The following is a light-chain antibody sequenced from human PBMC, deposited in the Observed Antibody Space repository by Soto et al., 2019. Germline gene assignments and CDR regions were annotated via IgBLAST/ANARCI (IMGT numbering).Light chain of an antibody. CDR3: QQYGSSPLWT. J-gene: IGKJ1*01. Sequence: VLTQTQYTLYLSPGERATLSCSASESVSSSYLAWYHQKPGQAPRLLICGASSRATGIPDRFSGSGSGTDFTLTISRLEPEDFAVYYCQQYGSSPLWTFGQGSIVDVK. V-gene: IGKV3-20*01. CDR1: ESVSSSY. CDR2: GAS.